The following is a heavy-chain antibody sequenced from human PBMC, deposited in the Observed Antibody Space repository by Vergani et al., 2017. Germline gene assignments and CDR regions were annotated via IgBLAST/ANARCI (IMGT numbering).Heavy chain of an antibody. J-gene: IGHJ4*02. Sequence: QLQLQESGPGLVKPSETLSLTCTVSGGSISSSSYYWGWIRQPPGKGLEWIGSNYYSGSTYYNPSLKSRVTISVDTSKNQFSLKLSSVTAADTAVYYCARLRRGIAAALNYFDYWGQGTLVTVSS. CDR2: NYYSGST. D-gene: IGHD6-13*01. V-gene: IGHV4-39*07. CDR3: ARLRRGIAAALNYFDY. CDR1: GGSISSSSYY.